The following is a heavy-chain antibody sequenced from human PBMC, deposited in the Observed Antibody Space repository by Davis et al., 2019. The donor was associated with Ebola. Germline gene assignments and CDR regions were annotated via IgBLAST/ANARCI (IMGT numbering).Heavy chain of an antibody. CDR2: IYYSGST. CDR3: ARDRRIIAARRDYYYYMDV. J-gene: IGHJ6*03. D-gene: IGHD6-6*01. CDR1: GGSISSHY. V-gene: IGHV4-59*11. Sequence: PSETLSLTCTVSGGSISSHYWSWIRQAPGKGLEWIGYIYYSGSTNYNPAIKTLVTISVDTSKNQFYLKLSSVTAADTAVYYCARDRRIIAARRDYYYYMDVWGKGTTVTVSS.